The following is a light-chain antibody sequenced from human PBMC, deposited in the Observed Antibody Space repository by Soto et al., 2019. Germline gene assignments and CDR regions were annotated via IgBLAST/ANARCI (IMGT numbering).Light chain of an antibody. CDR1: QSVTTH. J-gene: IGKJ4*01. Sequence: EIVLTQSPATLSLSPGERATLSCRASQSVTTHLAWYQQRPDQAPRLLIYDASNRATGIPARFSGSGSGTDFTLTISCLEPEDFAVYYCQQRSNWPLTFGGGTKVEIK. CDR3: QQRSNWPLT. CDR2: DAS. V-gene: IGKV3-11*01.